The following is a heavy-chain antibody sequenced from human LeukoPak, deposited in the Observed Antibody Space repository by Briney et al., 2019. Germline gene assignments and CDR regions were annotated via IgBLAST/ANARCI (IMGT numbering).Heavy chain of an antibody. CDR1: GFIFSDAW. CDR3: TTHRDYSSSPTFDY. Sequence: KTGVSLRLSCAASGFIFSDAWMGWVRQAPGKGLEWVGRIKIKTEGGATDYAAPVQGRFTISRDDSKTTLYLQMNSLKTEDTAVYYCTTHRDYSSSPTFDYWGQGTLVTVSS. V-gene: IGHV3-15*01. D-gene: IGHD6-13*01. J-gene: IGHJ4*02. CDR2: IKIKTEGGAT.